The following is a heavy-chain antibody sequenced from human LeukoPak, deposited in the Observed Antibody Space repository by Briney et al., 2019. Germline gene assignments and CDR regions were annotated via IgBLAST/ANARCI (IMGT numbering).Heavy chain of an antibody. D-gene: IGHD3-3*02. CDR3: ARDLRNFGVVITGLGY. Sequence: GASVKVSCKASGGTFSSYAISWVRQAPGQGLEWMGRIIPIFGIANYAQKFQGRVTITADKSTSTAYMELSSLRSEDTAVYYCARDLRNFGVVITGLGYWGQGTLVTVSS. V-gene: IGHV1-69*04. CDR1: GGTFSSYA. J-gene: IGHJ4*02. CDR2: IIPIFGIA.